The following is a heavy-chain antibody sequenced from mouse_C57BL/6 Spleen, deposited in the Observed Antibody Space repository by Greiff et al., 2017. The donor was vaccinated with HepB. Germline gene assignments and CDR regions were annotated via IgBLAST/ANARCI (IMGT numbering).Heavy chain of an antibody. J-gene: IGHJ3*01. Sequence: EVMLVESGGGLVKPGGSLKLSCAASGFTFSDYGMHWVRQAPEKGLEWVAYISSGSSTIYYADTVKGRFTISRDNAKNTLFLQMTSLRSEDTAMYYCARSPYDYDAWFAYWGQGTLVTVSA. CDR2: ISSGSSTI. V-gene: IGHV5-17*01. CDR3: ARSPYDYDAWFAY. D-gene: IGHD2-4*01. CDR1: GFTFSDYG.